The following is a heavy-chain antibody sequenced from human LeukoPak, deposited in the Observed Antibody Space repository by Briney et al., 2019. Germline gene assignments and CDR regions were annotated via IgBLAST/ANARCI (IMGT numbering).Heavy chain of an antibody. CDR2: ISAYNGNT. J-gene: IGHJ4*02. CDR1: GYTFTSYG. V-gene: IGHV1-18*01. CDR3: ARDLGDYAKYYFDY. Sequence: ASVKVSSKASGYTFTSYGISWVRQAPGQGLEWMGWISAYNGNTNYAQKLQGRVTMTTDTSTSTAYMELRSLRSDDTAVYYCARDLGDYAKYYFDYWGQGTLVTVSS. D-gene: IGHD4-17*01.